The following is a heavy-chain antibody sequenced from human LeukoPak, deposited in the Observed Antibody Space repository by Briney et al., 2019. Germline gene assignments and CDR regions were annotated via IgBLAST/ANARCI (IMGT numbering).Heavy chain of an antibody. D-gene: IGHD4-17*01. V-gene: IGHV4-61*02. Sequence: PSETLSLTCTVSGGSISSGSYYWSWIRQPTGKGLEWIGRIYTSGSTNYNPSLKSRVTISVDTSKNQFSLKLSSVTAADTAVYYCARVYDYGDSSGWFDYWGQGTLVTVSS. CDR3: ARVYDYGDSSGWFDY. J-gene: IGHJ4*02. CDR1: GGSISSGSYY. CDR2: IYTSGST.